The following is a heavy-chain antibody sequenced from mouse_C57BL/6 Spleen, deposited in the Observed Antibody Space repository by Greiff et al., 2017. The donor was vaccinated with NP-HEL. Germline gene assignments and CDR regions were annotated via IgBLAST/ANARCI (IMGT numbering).Heavy chain of an antibody. V-gene: IGHV1-82*01. CDR2: IYPGDGDT. CDR3: ARGKGYAMDY. Sequence: QVQLQQSGPELVKPGASVKISCKASGYAFSSSWMNWVKQRPGKGLEWIGRIYPGDGDTNYNGKFKGKATLTADKSSSTAYMQLSSLTSEDSAVYFCARGKGYAMDYWDQGTSVTVSS. J-gene: IGHJ4*01. CDR1: GYAFSSSW.